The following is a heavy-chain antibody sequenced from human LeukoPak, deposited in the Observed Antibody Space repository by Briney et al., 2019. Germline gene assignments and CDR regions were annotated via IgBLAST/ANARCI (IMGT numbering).Heavy chain of an antibody. D-gene: IGHD5-24*01. Sequence: ASVKVSCKASGYTFTCYYMHWVRQAPGQGLELMGWINPNNGGTNYAQKFQGRVTMTRDTSISTAYMDLSRLRSDDTAVYYCARAAEVEFGYNYYYYYMDVWGKGTTVTISS. CDR1: GYTFTCYY. J-gene: IGHJ6*03. CDR3: ARAAEVEFGYNYYYYYMDV. CDR2: INPNNGGT. V-gene: IGHV1-2*02.